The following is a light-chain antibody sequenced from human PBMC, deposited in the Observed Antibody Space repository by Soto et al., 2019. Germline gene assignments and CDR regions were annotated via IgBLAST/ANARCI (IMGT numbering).Light chain of an antibody. J-gene: IGKJ4*01. V-gene: IGKV3-15*01. CDR3: QHYTNWPLT. Sequence: EIVMTQSPATLSVSPGERATLSCRASHSVSTRLAWYQQKPGQAPRLLIYDASTRATGLPARCSGSGSGTDFTLTISSLQSEDFAVYYCQHYTNWPLTFGGGTKVEIK. CDR1: HSVSTR. CDR2: DAS.